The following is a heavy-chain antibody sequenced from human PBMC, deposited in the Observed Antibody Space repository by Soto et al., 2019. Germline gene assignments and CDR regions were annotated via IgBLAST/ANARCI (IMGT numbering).Heavy chain of an antibody. CDR1: GFTFSSYA. V-gene: IGHV3-23*01. J-gene: IGHJ4*02. CDR2: ISGSGGST. D-gene: IGHD3-10*01. CDR3: AKTGAFLWFGELLRFDY. Sequence: GGSLRLSCAASGFTFSSYAMSWVRQAPGKGLEWVSAISGSGGSTYYADSVKGRFTISRDNSKNTLYLQMNSLRAEDTAVYYCAKTGAFLWFGELLRFDYWGQGTLVTVSS.